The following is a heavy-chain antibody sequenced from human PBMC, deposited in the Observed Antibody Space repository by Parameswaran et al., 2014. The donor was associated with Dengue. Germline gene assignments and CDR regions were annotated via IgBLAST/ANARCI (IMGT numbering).Heavy chain of an antibody. D-gene: IGHD6-13*01. Sequence: VRQMPGKGLEWMGIIYPGDSDTRYSPSFQGQVTISADKSINTAYLQWSSLKASDTAMYYCARSFDSTSSEGFDPWGQGTLVTSPQ. CDR2: IYPGDSDT. J-gene: IGHJ5*02. V-gene: IGHV5-51*01. CDR3: ARSFDSTSSEGFDP.